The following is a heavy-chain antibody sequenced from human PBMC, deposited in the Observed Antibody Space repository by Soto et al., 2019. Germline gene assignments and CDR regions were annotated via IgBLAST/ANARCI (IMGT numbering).Heavy chain of an antibody. CDR1: GYTFSDYG. D-gene: IGHD2-2*02. J-gene: IGHJ4*02. CDR3: ARGRRTCTEKTCYTDFDF. Sequence: QVHLVQSGAEVKTPGASVTISCKASGYTFSDYGIHWIRRAPGQRPEWLGWILCLNDRKEYSQKFQGRISLTRDTSASTAYMGLSRLRSEDTAVYYCARGRRTCTEKTCYTDFDFWGQGSLVSVSS. V-gene: IGHV1-3*01. CDR2: ILCLNDRK.